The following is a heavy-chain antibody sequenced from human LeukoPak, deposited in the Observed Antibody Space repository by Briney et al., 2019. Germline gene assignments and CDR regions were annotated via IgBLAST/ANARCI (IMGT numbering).Heavy chain of an antibody. V-gene: IGHV3-66*01. D-gene: IGHD2-15*01. CDR2: IYSGGST. CDR3: ARGYCSGGSCYADNWFDP. J-gene: IGHJ5*02. CDR1: GFTVSSNY. Sequence: PGGSLRLSCAASGFTVSSNYMSWVRRAPGKGLEWVSVIYSGGSTYYADSVKGRFTISRDNSKNTLYLQMNSLRAEDTAVYYCARGYCSGGSCYADNWFDPWGQGTLVTVSS.